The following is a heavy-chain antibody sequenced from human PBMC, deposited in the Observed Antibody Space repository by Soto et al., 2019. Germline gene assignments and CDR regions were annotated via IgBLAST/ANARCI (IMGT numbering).Heavy chain of an antibody. D-gene: IGHD3-10*01. Sequence: QLQLQESGSGLVKPSQTLSLTCAVSGGSISSGGYSWSWIRQPPGKGLEWIGDIYHSGSTYYNPSLKSRVTISVDRSKNQFSLKLSSVTAADTAVYYCARGGDTYGSGSYFVWFDPWGQGTLVTVSS. J-gene: IGHJ5*02. CDR2: IYHSGST. CDR1: GGSISSGGYS. V-gene: IGHV4-30-2*01. CDR3: ARGGDTYGSGSYFVWFDP.